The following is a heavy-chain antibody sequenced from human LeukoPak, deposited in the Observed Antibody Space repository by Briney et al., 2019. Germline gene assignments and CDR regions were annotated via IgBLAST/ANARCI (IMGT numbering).Heavy chain of an antibody. CDR1: GGSISSGDYY. CDR3: ASQDLGSIAGPRAPDNY. CDR2: INHSGST. V-gene: IGHV4-39*07. Sequence: PSETLSLTCTVSGGSISSGDYYWSWIRQPPGKGLEWIGEINHSGSTNYNPSLKSRVTISVDTSKNQFSLKLSSVTAADTAVYYCASQDLGSIAGPRAPDNYWGQGTLVTVSS. D-gene: IGHD6-13*01. J-gene: IGHJ4*02.